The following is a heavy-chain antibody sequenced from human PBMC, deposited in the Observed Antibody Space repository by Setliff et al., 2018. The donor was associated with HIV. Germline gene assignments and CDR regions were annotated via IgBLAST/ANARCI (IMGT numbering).Heavy chain of an antibody. J-gene: IGHJ4*02. CDR1: GLSFTRAW. V-gene: IGHV3-15*01. D-gene: IGHD3-10*01. Sequence: SLRLSCAVSGLSFTRAWMSWVRQVPGKGLQWVARIRSKADGGTADYIAPVQGRFIMSRDDTKNMVYLQMNSLKIEDTAVYYCTPRGGYWGQGSLVT. CDR3: TPRGGY. CDR2: IRSKADGGTA.